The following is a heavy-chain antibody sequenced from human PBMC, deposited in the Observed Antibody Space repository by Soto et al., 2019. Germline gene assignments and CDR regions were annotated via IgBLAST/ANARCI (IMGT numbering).Heavy chain of an antibody. V-gene: IGHV1-18*01. CDR3: AWGGDSFDY. Sequence: QGQLVQSGAEVKKPGASVKVSCKASGYTFTSYGISWVRQAPGQGLEWMGWISAYNGNTNYAQKLQGILTMTTHRPTSRAYLELRSLRSSGRAMYYYAWGGDSFDYWGQGTLVTVSS. CDR2: ISAYNGNT. D-gene: IGHD2-21*02. CDR1: GYTFTSYG. J-gene: IGHJ4*02.